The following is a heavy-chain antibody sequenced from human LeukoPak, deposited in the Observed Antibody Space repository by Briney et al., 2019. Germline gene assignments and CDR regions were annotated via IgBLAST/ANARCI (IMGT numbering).Heavy chain of an antibody. J-gene: IGHJ4*02. Sequence: SETLSLTCTVSGGSISSGDYYWSWIRQPPGKGLEWIGYIYYSGSTYYNPSLKSRVTISVDTSKNQFSPKLSSVTAADTAVYYCARVGYYDSSGYYTSPFDYWGQGTLVTVSS. CDR3: ARVGYYDSSGYYTSPFDY. D-gene: IGHD3-22*01. CDR2: IYYSGST. V-gene: IGHV4-30-4*01. CDR1: GGSISSGDYY.